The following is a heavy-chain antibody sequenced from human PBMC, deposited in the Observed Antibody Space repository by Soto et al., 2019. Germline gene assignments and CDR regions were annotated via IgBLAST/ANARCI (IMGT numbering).Heavy chain of an antibody. Sequence: ASVKVSCKASGYTFTSYAMHWVRQAPGQRLEWMGWINAGNGNTRYSQKFQGRVTITRDTSASTAYMELSSLRSEDTAVYYCAAGRGYCSGGSCYYWFDPWGQGTLVTVS. CDR1: GYTFTSYA. J-gene: IGHJ5*02. CDR3: AAGRGYCSGGSCYYWFDP. D-gene: IGHD2-15*01. CDR2: INAGNGNT. V-gene: IGHV1-3*01.